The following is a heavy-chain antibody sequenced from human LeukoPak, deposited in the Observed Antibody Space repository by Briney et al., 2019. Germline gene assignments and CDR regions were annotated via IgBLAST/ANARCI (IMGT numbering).Heavy chain of an antibody. Sequence: GGSLRLSFSASGFTFDDNAMDWVRQAPGRGLEWVSGISWDSGSIAYADSVKGRFTISRDNAKNSLYLQMNSLRAEDTALYSCAKVQLGDKRDSWFDPWGQGTLVTVSS. CDR1: GFTFDDNA. J-gene: IGHJ5*02. CDR2: ISWDSGSI. D-gene: IGHD3-10*01. V-gene: IGHV3-9*01. CDR3: AKVQLGDKRDSWFDP.